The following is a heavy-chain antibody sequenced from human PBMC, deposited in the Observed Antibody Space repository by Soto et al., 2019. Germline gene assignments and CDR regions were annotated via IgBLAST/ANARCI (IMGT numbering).Heavy chain of an antibody. CDR1: GYTFTSYY. D-gene: IGHD5-18*01. CDR3: ASRSSGYSYGYQSYYYYGMDV. Sequence: VKVSCKASGYTFTSYYMHWVRQAPGQGLEWMGIINPSGGSTSYAQKFQGRVTMTRDTSTSTVYMELSSLRSEDTAVYYCASRSSGYSYGYQSYYYYGMDVWGQGTTVTVSS. CDR2: INPSGGST. V-gene: IGHV1-46*01. J-gene: IGHJ6*02.